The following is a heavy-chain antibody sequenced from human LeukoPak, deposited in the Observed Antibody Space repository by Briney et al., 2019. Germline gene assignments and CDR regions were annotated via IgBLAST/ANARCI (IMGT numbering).Heavy chain of an antibody. CDR1: GFTFSSYS. V-gene: IGHV3-21*01. CDR3: ARDLNYYDSSGYYAEGYFDY. D-gene: IGHD3-22*01. J-gene: IGHJ4*02. Sequence: GGSLRLSCAASGFTFSSYSMNWVRQAPGKGLEWVSSISSSSSYIYYADSVKGRFTISRDNAKNSLYLQMNSLRAEDTAVYYCARDLNYYDSSGYYAEGYFDYWGQGTLVTVSS. CDR2: ISSSSSYI.